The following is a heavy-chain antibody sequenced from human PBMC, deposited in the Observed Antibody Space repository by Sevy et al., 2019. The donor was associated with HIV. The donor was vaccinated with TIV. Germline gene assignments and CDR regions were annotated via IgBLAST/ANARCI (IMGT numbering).Heavy chain of an antibody. CDR1: GFTFSDYY. Sequence: GGSLRLSCAASGFTFSDYYMSWVRQAPGKGLEWVSYISSSGSTIYYADSVKGRFTISRDNAKNSLYLQMNSVRAEDTAVYYCARDPTYYDFWSGYYTGWFDPWGQGTLVTVSS. D-gene: IGHD3-3*01. CDR2: ISSSGSTI. J-gene: IGHJ5*02. V-gene: IGHV3-11*01. CDR3: ARDPTYYDFWSGYYTGWFDP.